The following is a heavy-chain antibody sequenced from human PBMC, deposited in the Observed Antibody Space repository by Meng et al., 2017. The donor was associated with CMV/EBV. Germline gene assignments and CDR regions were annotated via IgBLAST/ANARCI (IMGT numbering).Heavy chain of an antibody. CDR2: INPASGDT. J-gene: IGHJ4*02. V-gene: IGHV1-2*02. Sequence: SGNTFTGYYIYWARQAPGQGLEWMGWINPASGDTILAQKFQGRVTMTRDTSLTTAYMELNRLRSDDTAVYYCATSSVEVMIYAGLDYWGQGTLVTVSS. CDR3: ATSSVEVMIYAGLDY. D-gene: IGHD2/OR15-2a*01. CDR1: GNTFTGYY.